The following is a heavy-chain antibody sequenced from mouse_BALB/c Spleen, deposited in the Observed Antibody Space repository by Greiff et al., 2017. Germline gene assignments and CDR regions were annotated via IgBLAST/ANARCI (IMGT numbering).Heavy chain of an antibody. V-gene: IGHV5-6-5*01. Sequence: EVMLVESGGDLVKPGGSLKLSCAASGFTFSSYGMSWVRQTPDKRLEWVASISSGGSTYYPDSVKGRFTISRDNARNILYLQMSSLRSEDTAMYYCARGFDGYYVGYFDYWGQGTTLTVSS. CDR3: ARGFDGYYVGYFDY. CDR1: GFTFSSYG. J-gene: IGHJ2*01. CDR2: ISSGGST. D-gene: IGHD2-3*01.